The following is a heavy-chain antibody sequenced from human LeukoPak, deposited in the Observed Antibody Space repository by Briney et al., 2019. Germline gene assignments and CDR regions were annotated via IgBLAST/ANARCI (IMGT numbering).Heavy chain of an antibody. CDR3: AKDTGSPADAITMEDNAFDI. V-gene: IGHV3-9*01. CDR1: GFTFDDYA. D-gene: IGHD3-3*01. Sequence: LSGGSLRLSCAASGFTFDDYAMHWVRQAPGKGLEWVSGISWSSGIIGYADSVKGRFTISRDNAKNSLYLQMESLRAEDTAVYYCAKDTGSPADAITMEDNAFDIWGQGTMVTVSS. J-gene: IGHJ3*02. CDR2: ISWSSGII.